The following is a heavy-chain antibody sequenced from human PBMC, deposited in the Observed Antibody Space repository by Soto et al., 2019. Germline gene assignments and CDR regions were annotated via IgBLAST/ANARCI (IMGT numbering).Heavy chain of an antibody. J-gene: IGHJ6*02. V-gene: IGHV3-23*01. CDR2: ITGTGGNT. Sequence: EVQLLESGGGLVQPGGSLRLSCAGSGFTLSTYGMTWVRQAPGKGLEWVSAITGTGGNTDYVDSVNGRFTSSRDNSKNMLYLQMNSVRVEDTAVYYCARIRGYWYGLDVWGQGTTVTVSS. CDR1: GFTLSTYG. CDR3: ARIRGYWYGLDV.